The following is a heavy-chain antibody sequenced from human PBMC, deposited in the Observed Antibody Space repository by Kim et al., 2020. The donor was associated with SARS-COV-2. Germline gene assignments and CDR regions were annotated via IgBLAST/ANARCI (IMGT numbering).Heavy chain of an antibody. CDR2: IYYSGST. V-gene: IGHV4-39*01. CDR3: ARLEGSGSYYNSYFDY. Sequence: SETLSLTCTVSGGSISSSSYYWGWIRQPPGKGLEWIGSIYYSGSTYYNPSLKSRVTISVDTSKNQFSLKLSSVTAADTAVYYCARLEGSGSYYNSYFDYWGQGTLVTVSS. J-gene: IGHJ4*02. D-gene: IGHD3-10*01. CDR1: GGSISSSSYY.